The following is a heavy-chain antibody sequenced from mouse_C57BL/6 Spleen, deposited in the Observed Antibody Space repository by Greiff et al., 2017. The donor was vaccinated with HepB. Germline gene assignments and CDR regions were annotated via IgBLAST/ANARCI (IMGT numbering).Heavy chain of an antibody. CDR2: IHPNSGST. CDR3: ARCLGRYAMDY. J-gene: IGHJ4*01. D-gene: IGHD4-1*01. Sequence: QVQLKQPGAELVKPGASVKLSCKASGYTFTSYWMHWVKQRPGQGLEWIGMIHPNSGSTNYNEKFKSKATLTVDKSSSTAYMQLSSLTSEDSAVYYCARCLGRYAMDYWGQGTSVTVSS. V-gene: IGHV1-64*01. CDR1: GYTFTSYW.